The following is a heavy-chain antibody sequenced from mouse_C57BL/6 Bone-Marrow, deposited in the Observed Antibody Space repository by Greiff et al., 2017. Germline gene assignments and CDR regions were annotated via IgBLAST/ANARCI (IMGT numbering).Heavy chain of an antibody. V-gene: IGHV1-26*01. CDR1: GYTFTDYY. CDR3: ARNYYGSHWYFDV. D-gene: IGHD1-1*01. J-gene: IGHJ1*03. Sequence: EVQLQQSGPELVKPGASVKISCKASGYTFTDYYMNWVKQSHGQSLEWIGDINPNNGGTSYNQKFKGKATLTVDKSSSTAYMELRSLTSEDSAVYYCARNYYGSHWYFDVWGTGTTVTVSS. CDR2: INPNNGGT.